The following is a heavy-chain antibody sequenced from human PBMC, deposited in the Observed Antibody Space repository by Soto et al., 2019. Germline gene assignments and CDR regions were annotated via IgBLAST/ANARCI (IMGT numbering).Heavy chain of an antibody. CDR1: GGTFSSYA. Sequence: ASVKVSCKASGGTFSSYAISWVRQAPGQGLEWMGWISAYNGNTNYAQKLQGRVTMTTDTSTSTAYMELRSLRSDDTAVYYCARPITHGSLDYYYYGMDVWGQGTTVTVSS. CDR2: ISAYNGNT. V-gene: IGHV1-18*01. CDR3: ARPITHGSLDYYYYGMDV. J-gene: IGHJ6*02. D-gene: IGHD2-15*01.